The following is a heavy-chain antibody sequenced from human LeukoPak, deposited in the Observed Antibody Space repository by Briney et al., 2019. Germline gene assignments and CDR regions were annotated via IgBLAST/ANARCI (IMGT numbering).Heavy chain of an antibody. CDR1: GFPFSSYA. Sequence: GGSLRLSCAASGFPFSSYAMSWLPKSPGKGLEWVSAISGSGGSTYYADSVKGRFTIYRDNSKNTLYLQMNSLRAEDTAVYYCAKALTTVTTPFDYWGQGTLVTVSS. CDR2: ISGSGGST. D-gene: IGHD4-17*01. CDR3: AKALTTVTTPFDY. V-gene: IGHV3-23*01. J-gene: IGHJ4*02.